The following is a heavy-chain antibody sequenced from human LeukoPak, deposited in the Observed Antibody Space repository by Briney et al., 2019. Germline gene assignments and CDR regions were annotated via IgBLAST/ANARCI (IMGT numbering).Heavy chain of an antibody. Sequence: PGGSLRLSCADFGFTFSSYEMNWVRQAPGKGLEWVSYISSSGGTIYYANSVKGRFTISRDNAKSSLYLQMNSLRAEDTAVYFCARGRQHNYWGQGTLVTVSS. J-gene: IGHJ4*02. V-gene: IGHV3-48*03. CDR2: ISSSGGTI. CDR1: GFTFSSYE. CDR3: ARGRQHNY.